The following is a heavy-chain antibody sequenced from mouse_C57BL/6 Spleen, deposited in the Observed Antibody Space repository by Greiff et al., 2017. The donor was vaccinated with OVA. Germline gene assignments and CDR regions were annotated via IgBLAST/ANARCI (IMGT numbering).Heavy chain of an antibody. CDR3: TPIYYGSTLWYFDV. CDR2: IDPETGGT. J-gene: IGHJ1*03. CDR1: RYTFTDYE. Sequence: VQLQQSGAELVRPGASVTLSCKASRYTFTDYEMHWVKQTPVHGLEWIGAIDPETGGTAYNQKFKGKAILTADKSSSTAYMELRSLTSEDSAVYYCTPIYYGSTLWYFDVWGTGTTVTVSS. D-gene: IGHD1-1*01. V-gene: IGHV1-15*01.